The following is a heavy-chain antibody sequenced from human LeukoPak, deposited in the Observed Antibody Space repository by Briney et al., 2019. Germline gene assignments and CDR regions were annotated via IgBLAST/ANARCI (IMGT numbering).Heavy chain of an antibody. V-gene: IGHV3-48*03. CDR1: GLSFSDYE. Sequence: GRSLRLSCEVSGLSFSDYEMNCVRQTSGKGLEWVAQISSSARSISYADAVTGRFTISRDNAKNSLFLHVNGLRVDDTAFYYYASRVYYGSGVHHYGSYWGQGTLVTVSS. J-gene: IGHJ4*02. CDR2: ISSSARSI. CDR3: ASRVYYGSGVHHYGSY. D-gene: IGHD3-10*01.